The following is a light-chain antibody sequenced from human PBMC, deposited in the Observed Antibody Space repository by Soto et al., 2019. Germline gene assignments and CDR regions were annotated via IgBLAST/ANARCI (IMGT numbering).Light chain of an antibody. J-gene: IGKJ1*01. CDR2: GAS. Sequence: EIVLTHSPATLSVSSGERVILSFRASQSVDISLAWYQQKPGQAPRLLIYGASTRATDMPGTFSGRGSGTEFTLTITSLRPEDFGVYYCQQYRSWPRTFGQGTKVDIK. CDR3: QQYRSWPRT. CDR1: QSVDIS. V-gene: IGKV3-15*01.